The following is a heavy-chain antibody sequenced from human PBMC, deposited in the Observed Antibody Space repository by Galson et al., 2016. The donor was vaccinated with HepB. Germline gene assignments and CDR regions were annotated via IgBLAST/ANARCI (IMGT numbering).Heavy chain of an antibody. D-gene: IGHD2/OR15-2a*01. Sequence: PALVKPTQTLTLTCTVSGFSLSTTGMRVSWIRQPPGKALEWLARIDWDGDRFYNASLRTRLSISKDTSKDQVVLTLTNVDPADTATYYCARMKEFLLDYWGQGTRVTVSS. CDR1: GFSLSTTGMR. CDR3: ARMKEFLLDY. CDR2: IDWDGDR. V-gene: IGHV2-70*04. J-gene: IGHJ4*02.